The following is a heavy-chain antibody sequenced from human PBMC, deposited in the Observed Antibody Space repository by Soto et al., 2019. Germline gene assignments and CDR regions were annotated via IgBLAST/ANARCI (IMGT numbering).Heavy chain of an antibody. CDR1: SGSISGYY. CDR3: ARQASYDFWDGRFYYNYYMDV. D-gene: IGHD3-3*01. V-gene: IGHV4-59*08. Sequence: QVQLQESGPGLVKPSETLSLSCTVSSGSISGYYWSWIRQPPGNGLEWIGSIYSSGTTYYNPSLKSRVTMSVDTSKIQFSLNLSSVTAADTAVYYCARQASYDFWDGRFYYNYYMDVWGKGTPVTVSS. J-gene: IGHJ6*03. CDR2: IYSSGTT.